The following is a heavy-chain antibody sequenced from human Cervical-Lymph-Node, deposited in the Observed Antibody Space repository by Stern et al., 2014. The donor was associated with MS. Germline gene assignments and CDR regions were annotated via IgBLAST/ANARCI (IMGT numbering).Heavy chain of an antibody. V-gene: IGHV3-9*01. CDR1: GFTVDAFA. CDR3: TKDILPEANLYSFDS. J-gene: IGHJ4*02. Sequence: EVQLVESGGGLVQPGTSLRLSCAASGFTVDAFAMHWVRQTPGKGLQWVSSIDWNDDRLAYADSVRGRCTISRDSAKNSLYLQINSLRADDTALYYCTKDILPEANLYSFDSWGQGTLVTVSS. CDR2: IDWNDDRL. D-gene: IGHD2-15*01.